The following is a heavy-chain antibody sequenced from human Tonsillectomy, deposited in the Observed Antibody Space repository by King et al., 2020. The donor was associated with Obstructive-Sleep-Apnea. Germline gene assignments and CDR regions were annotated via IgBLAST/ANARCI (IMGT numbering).Heavy chain of an antibody. D-gene: IGHD6-19*01. CDR2: IYHSGST. CDR1: GGSISSSNW. Sequence: QLQESGPGLVKPSGTLSLTCAVSGGSISSSNWWSWVRQPPGKGLEWIGEIYHSGSTNYNPSLKSRVTISVDKSKNQFSLKLSSGTAAETAVYYCARRYSSGWYYFDYWGQGTLVTVSS. J-gene: IGHJ4*02. CDR3: ARRYSSGWYYFDY. V-gene: IGHV4-4*02.